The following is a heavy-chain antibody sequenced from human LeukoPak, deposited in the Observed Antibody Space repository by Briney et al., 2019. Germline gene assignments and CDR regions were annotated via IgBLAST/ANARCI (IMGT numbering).Heavy chain of an antibody. Sequence: SETLSLTCTVSGGSISSYYWSWIRQPPGKRLEWIGHIYYSGSTNYSPSLKSRVTISVDTSKNQSSLKLSSVTAADTAVYYCASRSSTWSGYQDTLYYFDSWGQGTLVTVSS. D-gene: IGHD3-3*01. J-gene: IGHJ4*02. V-gene: IGHV4-59*01. CDR1: GGSISSYY. CDR3: ASRSSTWSGYQDTLYYFDS. CDR2: IYYSGST.